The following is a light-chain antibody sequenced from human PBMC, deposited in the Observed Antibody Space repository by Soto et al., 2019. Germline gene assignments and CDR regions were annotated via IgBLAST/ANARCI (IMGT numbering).Light chain of an antibody. Sequence: EIFMTQSPATLSMSPGERATLSCRASQSVGTNVAWFQQKPGQPPRLLLYGASTWASGIPVRFSGSGSGPDVTLTISRLEPVDFAVYYCQQRKGWPRTVGQGTKV. CDR2: GAS. CDR1: QSVGTN. J-gene: IGKJ1*01. V-gene: IGKV3-15*01. CDR3: QQRKGWPRT.